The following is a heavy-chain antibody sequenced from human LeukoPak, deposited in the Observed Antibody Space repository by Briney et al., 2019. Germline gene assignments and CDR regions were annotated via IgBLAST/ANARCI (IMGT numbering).Heavy chain of an antibody. CDR1: GGTFSSYA. CDR2: IIPIFGTA. Sequence: GASVKVSCEASGGTFSSYAISWVRQAPGQGLEWMGGIIPIFGTANYAQKFQGRVTITADESTSTAYMELSSLRSEDTAVYYCASLYSSSFSALDYWGQGTLVTVSP. CDR3: ASLYSSSFSALDY. V-gene: IGHV1-69*13. J-gene: IGHJ4*02. D-gene: IGHD6-13*01.